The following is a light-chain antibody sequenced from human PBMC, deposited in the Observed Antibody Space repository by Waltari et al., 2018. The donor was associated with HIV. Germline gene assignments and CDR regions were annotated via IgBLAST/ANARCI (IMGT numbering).Light chain of an antibody. V-gene: IGLV1-40*01. J-gene: IGLJ1*01. CDR2: ANN. CDR1: RSNIGPGFH. Sequence: QSVLTQPPSVSGAPGQRVTISCTGSRSNIGPGFHVHWYQQLPGAAPKLVIYANNNRPSGVPDRFSGSKSGTSASLAITGLQAEDEADYYCQSYDNSLSGQVFGTGTKVTVL. CDR3: QSYDNSLSGQV.